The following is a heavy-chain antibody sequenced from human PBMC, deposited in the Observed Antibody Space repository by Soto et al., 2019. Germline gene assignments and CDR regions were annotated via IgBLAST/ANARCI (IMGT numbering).Heavy chain of an antibody. D-gene: IGHD1-7*01. CDR1: GFTFSSYS. V-gene: IGHV3-23*01. CDR3: AKCMQVHWNYDAFHI. CDR2: ITATGGTT. Sequence: EVQLLESGGGLVQPGGSLRLSCAASGFTFSSYSMSWVRQAPGKGLEWVSHITATGGTTYYADPVKGRFTISRDTSRDTLYLQMNSLRAEDTALYFCAKCMQVHWNYDAFHIWGQGTMVTVSS. J-gene: IGHJ3*02.